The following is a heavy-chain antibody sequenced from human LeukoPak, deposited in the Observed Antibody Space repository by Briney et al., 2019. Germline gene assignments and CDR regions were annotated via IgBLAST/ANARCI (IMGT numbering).Heavy chain of an antibody. D-gene: IGHD2-15*01. Sequence: ASVKVCCKASGYTFTSYGISWVRQAPGQGLEWMGWNSAYNGNTNYAQKLQGRVTMTTDTSTSTAYMELRSLRSDDTAVYYCARDCSGGSCYSNFDYRGQGTLVTVSS. V-gene: IGHV1-18*04. CDR2: NSAYNGNT. CDR3: ARDCSGGSCYSNFDY. CDR1: GYTFTSYG. J-gene: IGHJ4*02.